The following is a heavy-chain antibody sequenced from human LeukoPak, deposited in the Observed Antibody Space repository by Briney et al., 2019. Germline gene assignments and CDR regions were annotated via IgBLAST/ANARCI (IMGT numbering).Heavy chain of an antibody. CDR1: GFTFSSPS. CDR3: ARVITYYDLWSGEDAVDI. J-gene: IGHJ3*02. CDR2: ISTSSSYI. D-gene: IGHD3-3*01. Sequence: KSGGSLRLSCAASGFTFSSPSMTWVRQAPGKGLEWVSSISTSSSYIYYADSVKGRFTISRDNPKNSLYLQMNSLRAEDTAVYYCARVITYYDLWSGEDAVDIWGQGTMVTVSS. V-gene: IGHV3-21*01.